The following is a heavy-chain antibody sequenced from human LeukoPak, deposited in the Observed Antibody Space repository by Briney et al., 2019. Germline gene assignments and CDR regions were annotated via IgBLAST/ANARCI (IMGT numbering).Heavy chain of an antibody. CDR3: VKYVGATPESDY. J-gene: IGHJ4*02. CDR1: GFTFSSYG. V-gene: IGHV3-23*01. D-gene: IGHD1-26*01. Sequence: PGGSLRLSCAAPGFTFSSYGMSWVRQAPGKGLEWVSGISDSGGSTYYADSVKGRFTISRDNSKNTLYLQMNSLRAEDTAVYYCVKYVGATPESDYWGQGTRVTVTS. CDR2: ISDSGGST.